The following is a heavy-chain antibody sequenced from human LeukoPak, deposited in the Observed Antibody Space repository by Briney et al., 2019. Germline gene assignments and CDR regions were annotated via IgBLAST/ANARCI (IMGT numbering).Heavy chain of an antibody. J-gene: IGHJ4*02. CDR1: GGTFSSYA. D-gene: IGHD6-19*01. CDR2: IIPIFGTA. Sequence: SVKVSCKASGGTFSSYAISWVRQAPGQGLEWMGGIIPIFGTANYAQKFQGRVTITADESTSTAYMELSSLRSEDTAVYYCASPKAVYSSGWYESRGQGTLVTVSS. V-gene: IGHV1-69*13. CDR3: ASPKAVYSSGWYES.